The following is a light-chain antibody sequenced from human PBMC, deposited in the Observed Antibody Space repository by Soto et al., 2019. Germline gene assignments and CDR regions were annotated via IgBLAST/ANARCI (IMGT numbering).Light chain of an antibody. Sequence: DIQMTQSPSSLSASVGDRATITCRASQRISSYLNWYQQKPGKAPKLLIYAASNLQSGVPSRFTGSGSGTDFTLTISSLQPEDSATYYCQQYHTYWWTFGQGTKVDIK. CDR3: QQYHTYWWT. CDR2: AAS. CDR1: QRISSY. J-gene: IGKJ1*01. V-gene: IGKV1-39*01.